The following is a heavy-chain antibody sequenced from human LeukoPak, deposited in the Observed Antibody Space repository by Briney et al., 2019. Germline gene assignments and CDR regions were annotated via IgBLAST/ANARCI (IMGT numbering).Heavy chain of an antibody. CDR1: GYTFTSYG. D-gene: IGHD3-10*01. CDR2: ISAYNGNT. J-gene: IGHJ5*02. CDR3: ARVPKRGFGELLGWFDP. Sequence: ASVKVSCKASGYTFTSYGISWVRQAPGQGLERMGWISAYNGNTNYAQELQGRVTMTTDTSTSTAYMELRSLRSDDTAVYYCARVPKRGFGELLGWFDPWGQGTLVTVSS. V-gene: IGHV1-18*01.